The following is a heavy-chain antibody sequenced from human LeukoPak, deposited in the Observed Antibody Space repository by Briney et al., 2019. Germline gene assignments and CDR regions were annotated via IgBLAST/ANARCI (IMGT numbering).Heavy chain of an antibody. CDR3: ARGGYYDSSGYDSHDAFDI. V-gene: IGHV3-7*03. Sequence: GGSLRLSCAVSGFTFSGFWMSWSRQAPGKGLEWVASINSDGSEGYYADVVKGRFTISRDNAKNSLYLQINSLRAEGTAVYYCARGGYYDSSGYDSHDAFDIWGQGTMVTVSS. CDR1: GFTFSGFW. CDR2: INSDGSEG. D-gene: IGHD3-22*01. J-gene: IGHJ3*02.